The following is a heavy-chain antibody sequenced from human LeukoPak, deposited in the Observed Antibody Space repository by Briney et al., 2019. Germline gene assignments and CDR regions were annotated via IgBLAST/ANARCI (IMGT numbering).Heavy chain of an antibody. D-gene: IGHD4-17*01. V-gene: IGHV3-33*06. Sequence: PGGSLRLSCVGSGFTFSSYGMHWVRQPPGKGLELVAAIWNDGTDEFYSASVKGRFTISRDNSKSTVYLQMNSLRAEDTAVYYCAKEDDYGDLFDYWGQGTLVTVSS. CDR1: GFTFSSYG. J-gene: IGHJ4*02. CDR2: IWNDGTDE. CDR3: AKEDDYGDLFDY.